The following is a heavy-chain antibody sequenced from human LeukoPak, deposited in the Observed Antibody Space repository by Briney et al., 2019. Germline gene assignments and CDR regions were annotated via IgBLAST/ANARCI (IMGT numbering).Heavy chain of an antibody. CDR1: GGTFSSYA. D-gene: IGHD5-18*01. Sequence: SVKVSCKASGGTFSSYAISWVRQAPGQGLEWMGRIIPIFGTANYAQKFQGRVTITTDESTSTAYMELSSLRSEDTAVYYCARGLSGYSYGYMGYYSYMDVWGKGTTVTVSS. CDR2: IIPIFGTA. CDR3: ARGLSGYSYGYMGYYSYMDV. J-gene: IGHJ6*03. V-gene: IGHV1-69*05.